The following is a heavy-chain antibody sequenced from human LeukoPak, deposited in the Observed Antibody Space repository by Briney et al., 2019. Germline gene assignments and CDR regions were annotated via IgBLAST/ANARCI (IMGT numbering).Heavy chain of an antibody. CDR2: MYYSGST. V-gene: IGHV4-39*07. Sequence: SETLSLTCTVSGGSISSISYYWGWIRQPPGKGLEWIVSMYYSGSTYNNPSLKSRVTISVDTSKNQFSLKLSSVTAADTAVYYCARATRAARHFDYWGQRTLVTVSS. CDR1: GGSISSISYY. J-gene: IGHJ4*02. CDR3: ARATRAARHFDY. D-gene: IGHD6-6*01.